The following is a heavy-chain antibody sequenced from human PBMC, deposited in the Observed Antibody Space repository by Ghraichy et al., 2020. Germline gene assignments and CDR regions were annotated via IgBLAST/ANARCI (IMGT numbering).Heavy chain of an antibody. J-gene: IGHJ5*02. Sequence: SETLSLTCTVSGGSISSSNYYWGWIRQPPGKGLEWIGSIYYSGRTYYSPSLKHRVTISVDTSKNQFSLRLSSVTTADTAVYYCTKTYYDILTASFDPWGQGTLVTVSS. D-gene: IGHD3-9*01. CDR2: IYYSGRT. CDR3: TKTYYDILTASFDP. CDR1: GGSISSSNYY. V-gene: IGHV4-39*01.